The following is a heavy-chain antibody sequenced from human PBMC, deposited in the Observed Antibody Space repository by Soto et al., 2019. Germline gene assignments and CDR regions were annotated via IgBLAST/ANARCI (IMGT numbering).Heavy chain of an antibody. J-gene: IGHJ4*02. CDR3: ARASKSGWYPDY. Sequence: SETLSLTCTVSGGSINSYYWSWIRQAPGKGLEWIGYIYNSGSPNYNPSLTSRVTISVATSKNQFSLKLSSVTAADTAVYYCARASKSGWYPDYWGQGALVTVS. CDR1: GGSINSYY. V-gene: IGHV4-59*01. D-gene: IGHD6-19*01. CDR2: IYNSGSP.